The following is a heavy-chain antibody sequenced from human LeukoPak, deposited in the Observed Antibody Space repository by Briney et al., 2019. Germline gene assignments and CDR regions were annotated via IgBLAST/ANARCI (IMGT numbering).Heavy chain of an antibody. CDR3: AKSRVLLWFGESPSAFDI. Sequence: GGSLRLSCAASGFTFSSYGMSWVRQAPGKGLEWVSAISGSGGSTYYADSVKGRFTISRDNSKNTLYLQMNSLRAEDTAVYYCAKSRVLLWFGESPSAFDIWGQGTMVTVSS. CDR2: ISGSGGST. J-gene: IGHJ3*02. D-gene: IGHD3-10*01. V-gene: IGHV3-23*01. CDR1: GFTFSSYG.